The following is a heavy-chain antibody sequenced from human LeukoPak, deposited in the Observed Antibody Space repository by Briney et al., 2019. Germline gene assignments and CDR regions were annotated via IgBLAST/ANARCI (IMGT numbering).Heavy chain of an antibody. CDR2: VSRSSRFI. J-gene: IGHJ4*02. D-gene: IGHD5/OR15-5a*01. CDR3: ARVSDVFDYFFDS. V-gene: IGHV3-21*01. CDR1: GFAFSTYS. Sequence: GGSLRLSCAASGFAFSTYSMNWVRQAPGKGLEWVSSVSRSSRFIFYADSVQGRFTISRDDAKDSLFLQMNSLRAEDTAVYYCARVSDVFDYFFDSWGQGTLVTVSS.